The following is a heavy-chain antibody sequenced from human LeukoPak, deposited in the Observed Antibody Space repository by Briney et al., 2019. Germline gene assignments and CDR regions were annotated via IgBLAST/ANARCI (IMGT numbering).Heavy chain of an antibody. Sequence: GGSLRLSCAASGFTFSSHWMHWVRQVPGKGLIWVSCINGDGSRTNYADSVKGRFTISRDNAKNTLYLQMNSLRAEDTAVYYCAGDRGAAAADYWGQGTLVTVSS. V-gene: IGHV3-74*01. J-gene: IGHJ4*02. D-gene: IGHD6-13*01. CDR3: AGDRGAAAADY. CDR2: INGDGSRT. CDR1: GFTFSSHW.